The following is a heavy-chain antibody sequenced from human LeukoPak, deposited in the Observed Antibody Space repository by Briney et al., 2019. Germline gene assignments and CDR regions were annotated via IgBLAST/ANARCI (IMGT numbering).Heavy chain of an antibody. D-gene: IGHD6-13*01. CDR2: INPSGGST. V-gene: IGHV1-46*01. CDR3: ARDPEGAAAGQGYDY. CDR1: GYTFTSYY. J-gene: IGHJ4*02. Sequence: ASVKVSCKASGYTFTSYYMHWVRQAPGQGLEWMGIINPSGGSTSYAQKFQGRVTMTRDTSTSTVYMELSSLRSEDTAVYYCARDPEGAAAGQGYDYWGQGTLVTVSS.